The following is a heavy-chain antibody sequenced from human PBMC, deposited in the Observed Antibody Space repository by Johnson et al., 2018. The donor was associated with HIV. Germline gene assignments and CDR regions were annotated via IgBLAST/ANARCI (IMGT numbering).Heavy chain of an antibody. J-gene: IGHJ3*02. Sequence: VQLVESGGGLVQPGGSLRLSCAASGFTFSSYAMTWVRQAPGKGLAWVSGINGGSGSTFYADSVKGRFTISRDNSKNTLFLDMNSLRAEDTAVYYCARLPSGYSRDSFNIWGQGTMVTVSS. D-gene: IGHD5-18*01. V-gene: IGHV3-23*04. CDR1: GFTFSSYA. CDR3: ARLPSGYSRDSFNI. CDR2: INGGSGST.